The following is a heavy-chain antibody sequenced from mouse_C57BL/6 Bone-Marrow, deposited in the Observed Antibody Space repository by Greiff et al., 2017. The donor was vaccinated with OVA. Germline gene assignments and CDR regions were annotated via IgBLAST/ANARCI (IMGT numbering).Heavy chain of an antibody. J-gene: IGHJ3*01. Sequence: VQLQQSGAELVKPGASVKLSCTASGFNIKAYYMHWVKQRTEPGLAWIGRIDPEDGDTKYAPKFQGKATLTADTSSNTAYLQLSSLTSEDAVGYYCARGRRRGVSFAYWGQGTLVTVSA. V-gene: IGHV14-2*01. CDR2: IDPEDGDT. D-gene: IGHD6-2*01. CDR3: ARGRRRGVSFAY. CDR1: GFNIKAYY.